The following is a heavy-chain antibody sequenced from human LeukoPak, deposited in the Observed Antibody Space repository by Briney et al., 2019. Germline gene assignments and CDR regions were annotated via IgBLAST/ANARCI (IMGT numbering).Heavy chain of an antibody. V-gene: IGHV3-30*02. CDR1: GFTFSSYG. CDR3: ASGFNFGRFEN. D-gene: IGHD5-18*01. Sequence: GGSLRLSCVGSGFTFSSYGMHWVRQAPGKGLEWVAFIRYDVSNKYYADSVKGRFTMSRDNSKNTLDLQMNSLRDDDTAVYYCASGFNFGRFENWGQGTLVTVSS. J-gene: IGHJ4*02. CDR2: IRYDVSNK.